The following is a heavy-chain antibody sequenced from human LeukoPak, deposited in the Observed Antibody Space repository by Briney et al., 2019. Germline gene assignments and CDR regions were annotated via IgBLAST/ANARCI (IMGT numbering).Heavy chain of an antibody. CDR1: GGTFSSYA. CDR2: IIPIFGTA. V-gene: IGHV1-69*13. Sequence: ASVKVSCKASGGTFSSYAISRVRQAPGQGLEWMGGIIPIFGTANYAQKFQGRVTITADESTSTAYMELSSLRSEDTAVYYCARDPDAPGIAAAEDDYWGQGTLVTVSS. J-gene: IGHJ4*02. D-gene: IGHD6-13*01. CDR3: ARDPDAPGIAAAEDDY.